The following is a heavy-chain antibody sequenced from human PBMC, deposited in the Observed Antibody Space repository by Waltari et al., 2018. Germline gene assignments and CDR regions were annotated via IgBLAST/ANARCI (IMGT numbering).Heavy chain of an antibody. Sequence: EVQLVESGGGLVQPGGSLRLSCVASGFTFSSYWMPWVRQAPGKWLVWVSRINNDGTSKSCAESVKGRFTISRDNAKNTLYLQMNSLRAEDTAVYYCTRAGYYRFDYWGQGTLATVSS. CDR3: TRAGYYRFDY. CDR1: GFTFSSYW. CDR2: INNDGTSK. V-gene: IGHV3-74*01. J-gene: IGHJ4*02. D-gene: IGHD3-9*01.